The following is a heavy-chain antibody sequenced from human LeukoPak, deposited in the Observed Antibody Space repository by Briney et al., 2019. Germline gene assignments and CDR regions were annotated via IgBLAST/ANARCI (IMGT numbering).Heavy chain of an antibody. CDR1: GFTFNHYT. CDR3: AKGKLATVATSVFDP. D-gene: IGHD1-26*01. CDR2: ISSSSSYI. Sequence: GGSLRLSCGASGFTFNHYTINWVRPAPGKGLEWVGSISSSSSYIYYADSVKGRFTIHRDNAKNSLFLQMSSLRAGDTGVYYCAKGKLATVATSVFDPWGQGTLVTDSS. V-gene: IGHV3-21*01. J-gene: IGHJ5*02.